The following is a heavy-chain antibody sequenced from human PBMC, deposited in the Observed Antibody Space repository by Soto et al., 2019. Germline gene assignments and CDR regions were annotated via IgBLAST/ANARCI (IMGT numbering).Heavy chain of an antibody. D-gene: IGHD3-22*01. J-gene: IGHJ4*02. CDR1: GGSISSYY. V-gene: IGHV4-59*08. CDR3: ARHSRDYDSSGYYPLNYFDY. CDR2: IYYSGST. Sequence: SETLSLTCTVSGGSISSYYWSWIRQPPGKGLEWIGYIYYSGSTSYNPSLKSRVTISVDTSKNQFSLKLSSVTAADTAVYYCARHSRDYDSSGYYPLNYFDYWGQGTLVTVSS.